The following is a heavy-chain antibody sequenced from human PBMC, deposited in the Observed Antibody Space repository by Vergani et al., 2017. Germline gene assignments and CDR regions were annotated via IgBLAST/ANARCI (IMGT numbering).Heavy chain of an antibody. CDR1: GGSISSGGYY. D-gene: IGHD6-13*01. J-gene: IGHJ5*02. V-gene: IGHV4-31*03. CDR2: IYYSGST. Sequence: QVQLQESGPGLVTPSQTLSLTCTVSGGSISSGGYYWSWIRQHPGKGLEWIGYIYYSGSTYYNPSLKSRVTISVDTSKNQFSLKLSSVTAADTAVYYCARGCSSTPRPNWCDPRGPGTLVSV. CDR3: ARGCSSTPRPNWCDP.